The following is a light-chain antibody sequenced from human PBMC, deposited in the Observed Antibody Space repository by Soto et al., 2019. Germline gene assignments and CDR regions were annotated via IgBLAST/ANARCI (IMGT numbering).Light chain of an antibody. CDR1: QSLLHSNGYTY. CDR3: MQGLQIPRT. Sequence: DIVMTQSPLSLPVTPGETASISCRSSQSLLHSNGYTYLDWYLQKPGQSPQLLIYLGSNRASGVPNRFSASGSGTDFTLKISRVEAGDVGVYYCMQGLQIPRTFGQGTKVEIK. V-gene: IGKV2-28*01. J-gene: IGKJ1*01. CDR2: LGS.